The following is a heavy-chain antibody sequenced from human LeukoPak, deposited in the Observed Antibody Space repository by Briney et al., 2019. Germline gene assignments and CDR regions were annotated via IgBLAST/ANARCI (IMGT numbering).Heavy chain of an antibody. D-gene: IGHD3-10*01. CDR1: GGSISSYY. CDR3: ARQAMVRGVIVGDYYGMDV. V-gene: IGHV4-59*08. CDR2: IYYSGST. Sequence: SETLSLTCTVSGGSISSYYWSWIRQPPGKGLEWIGYIYYSGSTNYNPSLKSRVTISVDTSKNQFSLKLSSVTAADTAVYYCARQAMVRGVIVGDYYGMDVWGQGTTVTVSS. J-gene: IGHJ6*02.